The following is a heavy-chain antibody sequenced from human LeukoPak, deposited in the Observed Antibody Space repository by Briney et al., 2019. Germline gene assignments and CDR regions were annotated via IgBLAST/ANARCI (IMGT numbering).Heavy chain of an antibody. J-gene: IGHJ4*02. CDR2: FSGSGGST. V-gene: IGHV3-23*01. D-gene: IGHD2-2*01. Sequence: PGGSLRLSCAASGFAFSSNGMSWGRQGPGKGRGGVSAFSGSGGSTDPADSVRGRFTISRDNSKNPLYLQMNSQTAEDTAVYYGAVQGGYCSSTSCSPADYWGQGTLVTVSS. CDR3: AVQGGYCSSTSCSPADY. CDR1: GFAFSSNG.